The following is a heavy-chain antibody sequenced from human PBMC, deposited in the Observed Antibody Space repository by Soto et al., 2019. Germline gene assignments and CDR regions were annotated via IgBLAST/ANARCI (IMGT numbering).Heavy chain of an antibody. D-gene: IGHD3-22*01. CDR2: MNPNSGNT. J-gene: IGHJ4*02. V-gene: IGHV1-8*01. CDR1: GCTFTSSD. CDR3: ARGKRRITMIVVSDYYFDY. Sequence: EASAKDSCKASGCTFTSSDINWVRQATGEGLEWMGWMNPNSGNTGYEKKFQGRVTMNTNTSISTAYMELSSLRSEDTAVYYCARGKRRITMIVVSDYYFDYWGQGTLVTVSS.